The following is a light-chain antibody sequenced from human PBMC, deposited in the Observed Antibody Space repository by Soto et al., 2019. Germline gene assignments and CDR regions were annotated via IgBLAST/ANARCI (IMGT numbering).Light chain of an antibody. V-gene: IGKV4-1*01. J-gene: IGKJ2*01. CDR3: QQYYSTPYT. CDR2: WAS. CDR1: QSVLYSSNNKNY. Sequence: DIVMTQSPDSLAVSLGERATINCKSSQSVLYSSNNKNYLAWYQQKPGQPPKLLIYWASTRESGVPDRFSGSGSGTDFTLTISSLHAEDVAVSYCQQYYSTPYTFGQGTKLEIK.